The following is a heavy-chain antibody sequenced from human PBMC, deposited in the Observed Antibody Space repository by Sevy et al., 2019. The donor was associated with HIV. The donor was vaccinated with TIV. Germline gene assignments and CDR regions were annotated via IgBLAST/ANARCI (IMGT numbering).Heavy chain of an antibody. V-gene: IGHV3-21*06. CDR3: ARDEAFGAYKFRWGSQYSFDH. Sequence: GGSLRLSCTTSGFNFKNYNMNWVRRAPGKGLEWVAYISGSGRDIFYADSVKGRFTISRDIAKNSLYLQRNSLRVGDTCVYYWARDEAFGAYKFRWGSQYSFDHWGRGTQVTVSS. D-gene: IGHD3-16*01. J-gene: IGHJ4*02. CDR2: ISGSGRDI. CDR1: GFNFKNYN.